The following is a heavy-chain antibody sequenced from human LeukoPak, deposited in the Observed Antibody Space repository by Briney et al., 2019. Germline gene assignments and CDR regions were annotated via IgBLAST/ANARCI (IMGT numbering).Heavy chain of an antibody. D-gene: IGHD1-26*01. J-gene: IGHJ4*02. CDR2: LDPADGEM. Sequence: ASVKVSFKVSGYSLTELSLHWARQAPGKGLEWMGGLDPADGEMIYTQMFQGRITMTEDSSTDTAYMEMSSLRSDDTAVYYCATGRTKWDLLNYWGQGTLVTVSS. V-gene: IGHV1-24*01. CDR3: ATGRTKWDLLNY. CDR1: GYSLTELS.